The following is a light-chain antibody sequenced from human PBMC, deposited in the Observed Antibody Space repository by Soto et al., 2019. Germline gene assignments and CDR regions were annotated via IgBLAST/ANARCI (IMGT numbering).Light chain of an antibody. CDR1: RSNIGSNY. Sequence: QSVLTQPPSASGAPGQRVTISCSGARSNIGSNYVYWYQQFPGTAPKLLISRNNERPSGVPGRFSGSKSGTSASLAISGLRSEDEADYYCAAWDDSLTTGVFGTGTKVTVL. J-gene: IGLJ1*01. CDR2: RNN. V-gene: IGLV1-47*01. CDR3: AAWDDSLTTGV.